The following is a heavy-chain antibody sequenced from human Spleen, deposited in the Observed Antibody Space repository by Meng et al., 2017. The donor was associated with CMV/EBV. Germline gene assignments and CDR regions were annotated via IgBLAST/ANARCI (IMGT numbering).Heavy chain of an antibody. CDR1: GYTFTSYG. Sequence: KASGYTFTSYGISWVRQAPGQGLEWMGWINTDTRNPTYAQGFAGRFVFSLDTSVSTAYLQISSLKAEDTAVYYCARVHSSGYYGPNDYWGQGTLVTVSS. D-gene: IGHD3-22*01. J-gene: IGHJ4*02. CDR2: INTDTRNP. CDR3: ARVHSSGYYGPNDY. V-gene: IGHV7-4-1*02.